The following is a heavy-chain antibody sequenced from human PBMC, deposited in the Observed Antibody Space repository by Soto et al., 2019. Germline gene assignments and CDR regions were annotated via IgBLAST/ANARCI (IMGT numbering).Heavy chain of an antibody. CDR2: INSDGSNT. CDR3: ARAGIAAGEPFHY. J-gene: IGHJ4*02. V-gene: IGHV3-74*03. Sequence: GSLRLSCAASGFTFSSYWIHWVRQAPGKGLVWVSHINSDGSNTAYADSVKGRFTITRDNAKDTLYLQMNSLRTEDMAVYYCARAGIAAGEPFHYWGQGTLVTVSS. CDR1: GFTFSSYW. D-gene: IGHD6-25*01.